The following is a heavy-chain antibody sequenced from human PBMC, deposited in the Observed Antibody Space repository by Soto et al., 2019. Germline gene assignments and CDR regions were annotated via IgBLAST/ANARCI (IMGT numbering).Heavy chain of an antibody. CDR2: ISGSGGST. CDR3: ARISVASRYMDV. J-gene: IGHJ6*03. D-gene: IGHD5-12*01. CDR1: GFAFSSYA. Sequence: GGSLRLSCAASGFAFSSYAMSWVRQAPGKGLEWVSAISGSGGSTYYSPSLRSRVTISGDTSRKQISLRLSSVTAADTAVYYCARISVASRYMDVWGKGTTVTVSS. V-gene: IGHV3-23*01.